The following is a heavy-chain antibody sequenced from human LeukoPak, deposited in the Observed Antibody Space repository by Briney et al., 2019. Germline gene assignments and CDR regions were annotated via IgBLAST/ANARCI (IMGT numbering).Heavy chain of an antibody. CDR3: ARVRAVMGAFDI. V-gene: IGHV3-7*01. J-gene: IGHJ3*02. D-gene: IGHD3-16*01. CDR2: IKQDGSEN. Sequence: PGGSLRLSCAASGFTFSSYWMSWVRQAPGKGLEWVANIKQDGSENYFVDSVKGRFTFSRDNAKNSLYLQMNSLRAEDTAVYYRARVRAVMGAFDIWGQGTLVTVS. CDR1: GFTFSSYW.